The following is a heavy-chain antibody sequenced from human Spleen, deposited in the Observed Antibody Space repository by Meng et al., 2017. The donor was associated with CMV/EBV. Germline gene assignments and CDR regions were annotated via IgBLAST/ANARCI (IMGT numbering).Heavy chain of an antibody. Sequence: ASVKVSCKASGYTFTSYGFSWVRQAPGQGLEWMGWISAYNGNTNYAQKFQGRVTMTTDTSTKTAYMEMRSLRSDDTAVYFCARGNTVASLHFDYWGQGTLVTVSS. D-gene: IGHD6-19*01. CDR2: ISAYNGNT. V-gene: IGHV1-18*04. CDR3: ARGNTVASLHFDY. CDR1: GYTFTSYG. J-gene: IGHJ4*02.